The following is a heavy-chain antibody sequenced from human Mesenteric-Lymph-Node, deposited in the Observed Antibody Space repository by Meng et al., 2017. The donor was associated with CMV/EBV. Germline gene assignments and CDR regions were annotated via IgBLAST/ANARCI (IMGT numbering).Heavy chain of an antibody. Sequence: SETLSLTCTVSGGSISTYSWSWIRQPPGKGLEWIGYIVYTGNTNYNPSLKSRVTLSVDTSKNQFSLKLSSVTAADTAMYYCAKDPLAARQGDGFDVWGHGTMVTVSS. D-gene: IGHD6-6*01. CDR1: GGSISTYS. CDR3: AKDPLAARQGDGFDV. CDR2: IVYTGNT. J-gene: IGHJ3*01. V-gene: IGHV4-59*01.